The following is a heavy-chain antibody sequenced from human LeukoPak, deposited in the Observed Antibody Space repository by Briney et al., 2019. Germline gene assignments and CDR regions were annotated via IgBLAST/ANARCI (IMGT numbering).Heavy chain of an antibody. J-gene: IGHJ4*02. CDR3: ARRVLANDY. CDR1: GFTFSSYG. D-gene: IGHD2-8*02. CDR2: ISYDGSNK. V-gene: IGHV3-30*03. Sequence: GRSLRLSCAASGFTFSSYGMHWVRQAPGKGLEWVAVISYDGSNKYYADSVKGRFTISRDNSKNTLYLQMNSLRAEDTAVYYCARRVLANDYWGQGTLVTVSS.